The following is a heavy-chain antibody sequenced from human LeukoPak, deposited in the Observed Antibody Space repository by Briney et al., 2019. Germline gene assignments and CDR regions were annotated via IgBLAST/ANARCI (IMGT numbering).Heavy chain of an antibody. V-gene: IGHV3-21*01. CDR3: ARVGYNWKYYFDC. Sequence: GGSLRLSCAASGFTFSSYSMNWVRQAPGKGLEWVSSISSSSSYIYYADSVKGRFTISRDNAKNSLYLQMNSLRAEDTAVYYCARVGYNWKYYFDCWGQGTLVTVSS. CDR2: ISSSSSYI. CDR1: GFTFSSYS. D-gene: IGHD1-20*01. J-gene: IGHJ4*02.